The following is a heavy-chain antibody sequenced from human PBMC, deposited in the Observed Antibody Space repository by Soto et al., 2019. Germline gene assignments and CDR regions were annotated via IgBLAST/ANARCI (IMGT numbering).Heavy chain of an antibody. J-gene: IGHJ4*02. CDR1: GGSISSGGYY. Sequence: QVQLQESGPGLVKPSQTLSLTCTVSGGSISSGGYYWSWIRQHPGKGLEWIGYIYYSGSTYYNPSLTSRVTISVDTSKNQFSLKLSSVTAADTAVYYCARDVGRAGRIFDYWGQGTLVTVSS. D-gene: IGHD3-10*01. CDR3: ARDVGRAGRIFDY. V-gene: IGHV4-31*03. CDR2: IYYSGST.